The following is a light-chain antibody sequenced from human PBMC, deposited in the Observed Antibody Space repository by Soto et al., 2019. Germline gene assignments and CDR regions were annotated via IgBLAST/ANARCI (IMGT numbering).Light chain of an antibody. CDR1: SSDVGGSSY. J-gene: IGLJ1*01. V-gene: IGLV2-14*01. Sequence: QSALTQPASVSGSPGQSITVSCSGTSSDVGGSSYVSWYQQHPDKAPKLMIFEVSNRPSGVSHRFSGSKSGNTASLTISGLQADDEAYYSCISYTGNSYVFGTGTKLTVL. CDR2: EVS. CDR3: ISYTGNSYV.